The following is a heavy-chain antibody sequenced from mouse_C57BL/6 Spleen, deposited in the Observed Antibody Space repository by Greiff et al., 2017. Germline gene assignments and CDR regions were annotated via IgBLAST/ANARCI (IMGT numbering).Heavy chain of an antibody. CDR3: ARYYYGSSYFDY. J-gene: IGHJ2*01. CDR1: GFTFSSYA. CDR2: ISDGGSYT. D-gene: IGHD1-1*01. Sequence: EVKLVESGGGLVKPGGSLKLSCAASGFTFSSYAMSWVRQTPEKRLEWVATISDGGSYTYYPDNVKGRLPISRDNAKNNLYLQMSHLKSEDTAMYYCARYYYGSSYFDYWGQGTTLTVSS. V-gene: IGHV5-4*03.